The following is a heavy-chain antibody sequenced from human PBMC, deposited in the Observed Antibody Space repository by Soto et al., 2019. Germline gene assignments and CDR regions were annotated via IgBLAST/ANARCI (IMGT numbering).Heavy chain of an antibody. CDR1: GFTFSTTG. J-gene: IGHJ5*02. D-gene: IGHD6-19*01. Sequence: QVHLVASGGGVVQPGRSLRLSCAASGFTFSTTGMHWVRQAPGKGLEWVAMISHDGAVKHYTDSVKGRFTISRDTSNNTVYLQMNSLRPEDTAMYHCAKDLYGAGWYNYFDPWGQGTLVTVSS. CDR3: AKDLYGAGWYNYFDP. V-gene: IGHV3-30*18. CDR2: ISHDGAVK.